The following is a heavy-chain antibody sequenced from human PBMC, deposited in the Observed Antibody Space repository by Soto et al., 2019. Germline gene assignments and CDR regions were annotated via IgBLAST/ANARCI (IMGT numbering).Heavy chain of an antibody. V-gene: IGHV4-31*03. CDR1: GDSISSGGYY. J-gene: IGHJ4*02. D-gene: IGHD5-18*01. CDR2: IYYSGST. CDR3: ARSGYSYGPNPLLY. Sequence: PSETLSLTYTVSGDSISSGGYYWSWIRQHPGKGLEWIGYIYYSGSTYYNPSLKSRVTISVDTSKNQFSLKLSSVTAADTAVYYCARSGYSYGPNPLLYWGQGTLVTVSS.